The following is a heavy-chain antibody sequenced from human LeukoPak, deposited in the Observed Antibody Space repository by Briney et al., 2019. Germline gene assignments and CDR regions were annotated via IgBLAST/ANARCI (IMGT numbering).Heavy chain of an antibody. CDR1: GFTFSSYW. CDR3: GRDGYYCDSSGYVNY. J-gene: IGHJ4*02. CDR2: INSDGSST. D-gene: IGHD3-22*01. V-gene: IGHV3-74*01. Sequence: GGSLRLSCAASGFTFSSYWMHWVRQAPGKGLVWVARINSDGSSTSYADSVKGRFTISRDNAKNTLYLQMNSLRVEDTAVYFCGRDGYYCDSSGYVNYWGQGTLVTVSS.